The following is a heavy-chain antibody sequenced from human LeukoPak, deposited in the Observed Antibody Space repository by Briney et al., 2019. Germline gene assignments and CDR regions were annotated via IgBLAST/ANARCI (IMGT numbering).Heavy chain of an antibody. CDR2: INPNSGGT. J-gene: IGHJ4*02. D-gene: IGHD6-6*01. CDR1: GYTFTGYY. Sequence: ASVKVSCKASGYTFTGYYMHWVRQAPGQGLEWMGWINPNSGGTNYAQKFQGRVTMTRDTSISTAYMELSRLRSDDTAVYYCARAGEQHVLRGGHLGYWGQGTLVTVSS. CDR3: ARAGEQHVLRGGHLGY. V-gene: IGHV1-2*02.